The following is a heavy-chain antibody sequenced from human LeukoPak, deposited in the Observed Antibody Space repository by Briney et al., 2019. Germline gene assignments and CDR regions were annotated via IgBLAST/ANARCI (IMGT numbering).Heavy chain of an antibody. CDR1: GGSFSGYY. J-gene: IGHJ5*02. Sequence: PSETLSLTCAVYGGSFSGYYWSWIRQPPGKGLEWIGEINHSGSTNYNPSLKSRVTISVDTSKNQFSLKLSSVTAADTAMYYCARHMGGPGSCNWFAPWGQGTLVTVSS. D-gene: IGHD3-10*01. V-gene: IGHV4-34*01. CDR2: INHSGST. CDR3: ARHMGGPGSCNWFAP.